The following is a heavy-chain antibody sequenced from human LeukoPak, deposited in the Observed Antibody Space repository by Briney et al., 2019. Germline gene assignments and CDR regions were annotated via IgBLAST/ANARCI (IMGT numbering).Heavy chain of an antibody. CDR1: GYTFTSYA. D-gene: IGHD2-2*01. CDR2: INAGNGNT. J-gene: IGHJ3*02. CDR3: ARVVVPAALDAFDI. V-gene: IGHV1-3*01. Sequence: ASVKVSCKASGYTFTSYAMHWVRQAPGQRLEWMGWINAGNGNTKYSQKFQGRVTITADESTSTAYMELSSLRSEDTAVYYCARVVVPAALDAFDIWGQGTMVTVSS.